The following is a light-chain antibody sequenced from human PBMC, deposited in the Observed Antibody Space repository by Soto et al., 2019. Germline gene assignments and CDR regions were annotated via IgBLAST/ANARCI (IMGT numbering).Light chain of an antibody. J-gene: IGLJ1*01. CDR3: QSYDSRLSGSV. Sequence: QSVLTQAPSVSGAPGQRVTISWTGSSANIGPTYDVHWYQQLPGTAPKLLIYANTNRPSGVTDRFSGSKSGTSASLAITGLQAEDEADYLCQSYDSRLSGSVFATGPKANVL. CDR1: SANIGPTYD. V-gene: IGLV1-40*01. CDR2: ANT.